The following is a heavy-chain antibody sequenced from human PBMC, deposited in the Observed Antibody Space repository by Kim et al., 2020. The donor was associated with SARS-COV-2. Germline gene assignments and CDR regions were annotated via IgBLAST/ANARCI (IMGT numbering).Heavy chain of an antibody. Sequence: VKGRFTISRDDSKNTLYLQMNSLKTEDTAVYYCTTDYLTLSGSSRSWIDYWGQGTLVTVSS. J-gene: IGHJ4*02. CDR3: TTDYLTLSGSSRSWIDY. D-gene: IGHD3-10*01. V-gene: IGHV3-15*01.